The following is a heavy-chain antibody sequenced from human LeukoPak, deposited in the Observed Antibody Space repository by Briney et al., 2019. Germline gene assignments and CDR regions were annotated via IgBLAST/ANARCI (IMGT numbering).Heavy chain of an antibody. CDR1: GFTFSTSV. D-gene: IGHD2-8*01. J-gene: IGHJ5*02. V-gene: IGHV3-33*01. CDR3: ARDDPVLMSNLVP. Sequence: GGSLRLSCAASGFTFSTSVMHWVRQAPGTGLEWVAVIRSDGYNTYYSDTVKGRFTISRDNSRSILYLQMNSLRAEDTAMYYCARDDPVLMSNLVPWGQGTLVTVSS. CDR2: IRSDGYNT.